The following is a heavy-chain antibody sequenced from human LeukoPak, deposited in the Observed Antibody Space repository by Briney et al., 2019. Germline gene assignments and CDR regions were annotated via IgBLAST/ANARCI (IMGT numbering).Heavy chain of an antibody. J-gene: IGHJ5*02. Sequence: SETLSLTCTVSGGSISSSSYYWGWIRQPPGKGLEWIGSIYYSGRTYYNPSLKSRVTISVDTSKNQFSLKLSSVTAADTAVYYCARSSGGITIFGVVMSAGNWFDPWGQGTLVTVSS. D-gene: IGHD3-3*01. CDR2: IYYSGRT. CDR1: GGSISSSSYY. CDR3: ARSSGGITIFGVVMSAGNWFDP. V-gene: IGHV4-39*01.